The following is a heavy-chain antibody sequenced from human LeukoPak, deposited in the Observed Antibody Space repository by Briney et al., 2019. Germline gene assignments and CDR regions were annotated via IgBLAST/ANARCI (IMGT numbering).Heavy chain of an antibody. V-gene: IGHV3-23*01. J-gene: IGHJ4*02. CDR1: GFTFSSYA. D-gene: IGHD3-22*01. CDR3: AGTLSYDSKGDY. CDR2: VSGSGGST. Sequence: GGSLRLSCAASGFTFSSYAMSWVRKAPGKGLEWVSAVSGSGGSTFYADSVKGRFTISRDNTKNTLYLQMNSLRAEDTAVYYCAGTLSYDSKGDYWGQGTLVTVSS.